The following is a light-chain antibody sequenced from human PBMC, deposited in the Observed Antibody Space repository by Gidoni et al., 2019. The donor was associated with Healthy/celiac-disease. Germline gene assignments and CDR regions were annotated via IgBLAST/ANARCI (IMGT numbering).Light chain of an antibody. CDR3: QQYNNWPRST. Sequence: EIVMTQSPATLSVSPGERATLSCRASQSVSSNLAWYQQKPGQAPRPLIYGASTRATGIPARCSGSGSGTEFTLTISSLQSEDFAVYYCQQYNNWPRSTFGQGTKLEIK. V-gene: IGKV3-15*01. J-gene: IGKJ2*02. CDR2: GAS. CDR1: QSVSSN.